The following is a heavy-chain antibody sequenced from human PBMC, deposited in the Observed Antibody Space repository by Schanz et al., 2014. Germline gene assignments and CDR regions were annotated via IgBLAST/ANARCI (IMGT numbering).Heavy chain of an antibody. V-gene: IGHV3-20*04. CDR3: AREIPAGGHFDY. D-gene: IGHD2-15*01. CDR1: GFGFDDYA. CDR2: IGGSGDST. Sequence: EVQLVESGGGVVRPGGSLRLSCAASGFGFDDYAMSWVRQAPGKGLEWVSGIGGSGDSTHYADSVKGRFIISRDNSKNTLYLRMISLRAEDTAMFYCAREIPAGGHFDYWGQGTLVSVSS. J-gene: IGHJ4*02.